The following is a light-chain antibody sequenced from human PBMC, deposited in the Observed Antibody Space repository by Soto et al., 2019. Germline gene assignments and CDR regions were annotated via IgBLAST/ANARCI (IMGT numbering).Light chain of an antibody. CDR2: WAS. Sequence: DVVMTLSPDSLAVSLGERATINCKSSQSLLYSSNSKNYLAWYQRKPGQPPKLLIYWASTRESGVPDRFSGSGSGTDFTLTISSLQAEDVAVYYCQQYLSIPRTFGQGTKVEIK. CDR3: QQYLSIPRT. CDR1: QSLLYSSNSKNY. V-gene: IGKV4-1*01. J-gene: IGKJ1*01.